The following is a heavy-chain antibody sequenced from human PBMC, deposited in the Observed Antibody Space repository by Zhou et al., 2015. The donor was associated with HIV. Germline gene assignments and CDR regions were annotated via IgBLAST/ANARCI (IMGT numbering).Heavy chain of an antibody. D-gene: IGHD3-22*01. CDR1: GGTFSSYA. CDR2: ISPIFGTA. CDR3: ASRGDSSGYYWGY. V-gene: IGHV1-69*01. Sequence: QVQLVQSGAEVKKLGSSVKVSCKASGGTFSSYAISWVRQAPGQGLEWMGGISPIFGTANYAQKFQGRVTITADESTSTAYMELSSLRSEDTAVYYCASRGDSSGYYWGYWGQGTLVTVSS. J-gene: IGHJ4*02.